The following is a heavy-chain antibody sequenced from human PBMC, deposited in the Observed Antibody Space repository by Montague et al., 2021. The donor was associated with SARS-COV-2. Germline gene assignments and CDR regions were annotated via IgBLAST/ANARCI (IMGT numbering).Heavy chain of an antibody. D-gene: IGHD3-22*01. V-gene: IGHV4-4*02. CDR2: IHHSGNT. CDR3: ARGILSMNMAVVVLLGGIYYFDS. CDR1: GGSISSSNW. Sequence: SETLSLTCAVSGGSISSSNWWSWVRQPPGKGLEWIGEIHHSGNTNYNPSLKGRVTISVDTSKNQFSLKLNSVTAADTAVYYCARGILSMNMAVVVLLGGIYYFDSWGQGTLVAVSS. J-gene: IGHJ4*02.